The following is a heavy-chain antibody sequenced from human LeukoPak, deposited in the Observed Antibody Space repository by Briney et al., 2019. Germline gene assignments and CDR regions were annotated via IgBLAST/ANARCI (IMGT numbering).Heavy chain of an antibody. CDR2: IKSKTDGGTT. CDR3: TTLRVTIFGVASDFDY. V-gene: IGHV3-15*01. J-gene: IGHJ4*02. CDR1: GFTVSNNC. Sequence: PGGSLRLSCAVSGFTVSNNCMSWVRQAPGKGLEWVGRIKSKTDGGTTDYAAPVKGRFTISRDDSKNTLYLQMNSLKTEDTAVYYCTTLRVTIFGVASDFDYWGQGTLVTVSS. D-gene: IGHD3-3*01.